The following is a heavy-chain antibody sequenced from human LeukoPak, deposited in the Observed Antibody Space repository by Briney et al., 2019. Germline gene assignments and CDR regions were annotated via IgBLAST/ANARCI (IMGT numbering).Heavy chain of an antibody. Sequence: GGSLRLSCAASGFTFSNYAMSWVRQAPGKGLEWVSCISSSSGTTYSADSVKGRFTVSRDNSKNTLSLQLNSLRADDTAVYYCAKVGGSYPYYYGMDVWGQGTTVTVSS. J-gene: IGHJ6*02. V-gene: IGHV3-23*01. CDR3: AKVGGSYPYYYGMDV. CDR2: ISSSSGTT. CDR1: GFTFSNYA. D-gene: IGHD1-26*01.